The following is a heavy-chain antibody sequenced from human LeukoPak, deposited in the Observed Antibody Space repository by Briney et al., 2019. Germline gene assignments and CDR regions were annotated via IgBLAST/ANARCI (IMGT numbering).Heavy chain of an antibody. CDR1: GFTFTISA. Sequence: ASVKVSCKASGFTFTISAMQWVRQARGQRLEWIGWIVVGSGNTNYAQKFQERVTITRDMSTSTAYMELSSLRSEDTAVYYCAARGYSSIDYWGQGTLVTVSS. J-gene: IGHJ4*02. V-gene: IGHV1-58*02. D-gene: IGHD6-13*01. CDR3: AARGYSSIDY. CDR2: IVVGSGNT.